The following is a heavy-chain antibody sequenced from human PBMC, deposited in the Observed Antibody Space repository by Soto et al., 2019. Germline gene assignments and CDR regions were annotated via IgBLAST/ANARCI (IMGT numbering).Heavy chain of an antibody. CDR3: AGSKGIAAAGNGDDAFDI. CDR2: ISAYNGNT. D-gene: IGHD6-13*01. Sequence: QVQLVQSGAEVKKPGASVKVSCKASGYTFTSYGISWVRQAPGQGLEWMGWISAYNGNTNYAQKLQGRVTMTTDTCTSTAYMELRSLRSDDTAVYYCAGSKGIAAAGNGDDAFDIWGQGTMVTVSS. J-gene: IGHJ3*02. V-gene: IGHV1-18*04. CDR1: GYTFTSYG.